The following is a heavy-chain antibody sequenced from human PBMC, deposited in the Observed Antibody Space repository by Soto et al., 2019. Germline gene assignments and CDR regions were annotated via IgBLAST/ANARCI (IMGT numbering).Heavy chain of an antibody. D-gene: IGHD5-18*01. J-gene: IGHJ6*02. V-gene: IGHV1-8*01. CDR1: GYTFTSYD. CDR2: MNPNSGNT. Sequence: GASVKVSCKASGYTFTSYDINWVRQATGQGLEWMGWMNPNSGNTGYAQKFQGRVTMTRNTSISTAYMELSSLRSEDTAVYYCARASDTGEDYGMDVWGQGTTVTVSS. CDR3: ARASDTGEDYGMDV.